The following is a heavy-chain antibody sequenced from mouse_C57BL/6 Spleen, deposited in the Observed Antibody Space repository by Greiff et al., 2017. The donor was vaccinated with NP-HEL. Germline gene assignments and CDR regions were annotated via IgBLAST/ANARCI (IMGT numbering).Heavy chain of an antibody. V-gene: IGHV1-54*01. CDR1: GYAFTNYL. CDR3: ARGVVVEDYFDY. CDR2: INPGSGGT. D-gene: IGHD1-1*01. J-gene: IGHJ2*01. Sequence: VQLQQSGAELVRPGTSVKVSCKASGYAFTNYLIEWVKQRPGQGLEWIGVINPGSGGTNYNEKFKGKATLTADKSSSTAYMQLSSLTSEDSAVYFCARGVVVEDYFDYWGQGTTLTVSS.